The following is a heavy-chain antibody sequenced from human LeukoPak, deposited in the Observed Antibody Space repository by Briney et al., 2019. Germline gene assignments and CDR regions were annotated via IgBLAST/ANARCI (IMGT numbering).Heavy chain of an antibody. CDR2: IYPSDSDT. V-gene: IGHV5-51*01. J-gene: IGHJ4*02. Sequence: GESLKISCQVSGYTFTSSWIGWLRQMPGKGPEWMGLIYPSDSDTRYSPSFQGQVTISADKSITTAYLQWSSLKASDTAMYYCARQGRAGGYTYGYFDYWGQGTLVTVSS. D-gene: IGHD5-18*01. CDR1: GYTFTSSW. CDR3: ARQGRAGGYTYGYFDY.